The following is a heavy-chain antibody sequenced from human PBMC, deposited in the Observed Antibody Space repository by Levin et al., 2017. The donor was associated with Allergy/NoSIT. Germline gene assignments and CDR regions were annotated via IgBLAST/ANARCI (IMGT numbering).Heavy chain of an antibody. CDR3: AREMVRGVIFLFDY. V-gene: IGHV4-61*02. D-gene: IGHD3-10*01. Sequence: LRLSCTVSGGSISSGSYYWSWIRQPAGKGLEWIGRIYTSGSTNYNPSLKSRVTISVDTSKNQFSLKLSSVTAADTAVYYCAREMVRGVIFLFDYWGQGTLVTVSS. CDR1: GGSISSGSYY. CDR2: IYTSGST. J-gene: IGHJ4*02.